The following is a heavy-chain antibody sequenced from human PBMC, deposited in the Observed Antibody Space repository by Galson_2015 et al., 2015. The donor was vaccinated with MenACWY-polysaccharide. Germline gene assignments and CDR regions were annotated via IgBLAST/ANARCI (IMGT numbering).Heavy chain of an antibody. V-gene: IGHV3-30*18. CDR2: ISYDGRRQ. J-gene: IGHJ4*02. D-gene: IGHD4-11*01. Sequence: ALRLSSEASGFSFGRSGMPWVRQAPGKGLEWVADISYDGRRQAYADSVKSRFTIPRDSSKNTPYLQMNSLRAEDTAVYYCAKDMTTATGGSDYNDWGQGTLVTVSS. CDR1: GFSFGRSG. CDR3: AKDMTTATGGSDYND.